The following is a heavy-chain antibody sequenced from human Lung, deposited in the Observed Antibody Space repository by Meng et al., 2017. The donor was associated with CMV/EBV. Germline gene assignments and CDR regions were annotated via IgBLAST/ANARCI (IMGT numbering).Heavy chain of an antibody. V-gene: IGHV4-39*07. CDR3: ARDFGGGSYYPYFKL. CDR1: GGSVSSRSYY. J-gene: IGHJ1*01. CDR2: IYYSGST. D-gene: IGHD1-26*01. Sequence: SETLSLTCTVSGGSVSSRSYYWGWIRQSPGRGLEWIGSIYYSGSTHYNPSLKSRVTISGDMSTNQLSLKLSSVTAADTAVYFCARDFGGGSYYPYFKLWGQGTLVXVSS.